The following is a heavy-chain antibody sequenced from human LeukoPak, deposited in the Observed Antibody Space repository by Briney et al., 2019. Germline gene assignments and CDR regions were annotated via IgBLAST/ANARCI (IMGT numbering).Heavy chain of an antibody. J-gene: IGHJ4*02. CDR1: GFTFNTYW. D-gene: IGHD3-3*01. V-gene: IGHV3-7*03. Sequence: GGSRRLSCATSGFTFNTYWMTWVRQAPGKGPQWVSHINQDGSETYYVDSVKGRFTISRDNAKNSVYLQMNSLTTEDTALYYCVRDQNWSFDYWGQGTRVTVSS. CDR2: INQDGSET. CDR3: VRDQNWSFDY.